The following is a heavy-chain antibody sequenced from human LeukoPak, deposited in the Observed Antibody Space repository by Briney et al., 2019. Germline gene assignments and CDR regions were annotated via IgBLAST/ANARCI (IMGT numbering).Heavy chain of an antibody. D-gene: IGHD3-22*01. V-gene: IGHV4-39*01. CDR1: GGSISSSSYY. Sequence: PSETLSLTCTVSGGSISSSSYYWGWIRQPPGKGLEWIGSIYYSGSTYYNPSLKSRVTISVDTSKNQFSLKLSSVTAADTAVYYCARLGSGHYRFDYWGQGTLVTVSS. CDR3: ARLGSGHYRFDY. CDR2: IYYSGST. J-gene: IGHJ4*02.